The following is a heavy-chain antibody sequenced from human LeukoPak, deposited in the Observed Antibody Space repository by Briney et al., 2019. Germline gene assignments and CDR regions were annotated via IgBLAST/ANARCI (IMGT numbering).Heavy chain of an antibody. CDR3: ARDDNSSGYYYWFVP. Sequence: PSETLSLTCTVSGGSISPYYWSWIRQPPGKGLEWIGSIYYSGSTNYNPSLKSRVTISVDTSKNQFSLKLSSVTAADTAVYYCARDDNSSGYYYWFVPWGPGTLVTVSS. V-gene: IGHV4-59*12. CDR1: GGSISPYY. CDR2: IYYSGST. J-gene: IGHJ5*02. D-gene: IGHD3-22*01.